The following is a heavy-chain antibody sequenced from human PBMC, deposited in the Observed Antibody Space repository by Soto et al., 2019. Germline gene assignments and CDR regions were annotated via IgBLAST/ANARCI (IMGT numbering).Heavy chain of an antibody. CDR2: INPILSMS. J-gene: IGHJ4*02. D-gene: IGHD3-10*01. Sequence: SVKVSCKASGDTFSFYSISWVRQAPGLGLEWMGRINPILSMSNYAQRFQGRVTMTADKSTSTAYMELSGLRSEDTAIYYCASSYGSGYRAFDYWGQGALVTSPQ. CDR1: GDTFSFYS. CDR3: ASSYGSGYRAFDY. V-gene: IGHV1-69*02.